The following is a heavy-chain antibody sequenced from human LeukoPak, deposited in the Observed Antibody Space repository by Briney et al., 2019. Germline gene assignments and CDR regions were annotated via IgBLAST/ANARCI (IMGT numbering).Heavy chain of an antibody. CDR2: IKRKSDGGAT. D-gene: IGHD4-11*01. V-gene: IGHV3-15*01. CDR1: GFTFSNYS. CDR3: TKEDYGNYVSPH. J-gene: IGHJ4*02. Sequence: GGSLRLSCAASGFTFSNYSMNWVRQAPGKGLEWVGRIKRKSDGGATDYAAPVKGRFTISRDDSKNTLYLQMNSLKTEDTALYYCTKEDYGNYVSPHWGQGTLVTVSS.